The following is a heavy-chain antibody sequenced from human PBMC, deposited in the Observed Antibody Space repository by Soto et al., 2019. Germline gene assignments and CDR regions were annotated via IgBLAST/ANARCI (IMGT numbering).Heavy chain of an antibody. CDR3: ARDQDYYFDY. Sequence: QVQLVESGGGVVQPGRSLRLSCAESGFTFSSYGMHWVRQAPGKGLEWVAVIWYDGSNKYYADSVKGRFTISRDNSKNTVYLQMNSLRAEDTAVYYCARDQDYYFDYWGQGTLVTVSS. CDR1: GFTFSSYG. CDR2: IWYDGSNK. V-gene: IGHV3-33*01. J-gene: IGHJ4*02. D-gene: IGHD3-10*01.